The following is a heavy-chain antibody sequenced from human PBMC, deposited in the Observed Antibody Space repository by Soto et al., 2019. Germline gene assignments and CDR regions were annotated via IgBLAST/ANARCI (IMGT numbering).Heavy chain of an antibody. V-gene: IGHV1-69*01. J-gene: IGHJ3*02. CDR3: ARKAASYGFDI. CDR1: GGTFSNYA. D-gene: IGHD3-10*01. Sequence: QVQLVQSGAEGKKPGSSVKVSCKASGGTFSNYAINWVRHAPGQGLEWMGGFIPIFDAAKDAQNVRVRVTITADAATSTAYMELSGLRSEDPAMYYCARKAASYGFDIWGQGTWVTVSS. CDR2: FIPIFDAA.